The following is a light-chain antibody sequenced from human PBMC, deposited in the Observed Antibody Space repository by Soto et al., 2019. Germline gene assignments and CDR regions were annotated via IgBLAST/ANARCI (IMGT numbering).Light chain of an antibody. J-gene: IGLJ1*01. V-gene: IGLV2-14*01. CDR1: SSDVGGYNY. CDR3: SSYTSRSTRYV. CDR2: EVS. Sequence: SVLTQPASVSGSPGQSITISCTGISSDVGGYNYVSWYQQHPGKAPKLMIYEVSNRPSGVSNRFSGSKSGNTASLTISGLQAEDEADYYCSSYTSRSTRYVFGTGTKVTVL.